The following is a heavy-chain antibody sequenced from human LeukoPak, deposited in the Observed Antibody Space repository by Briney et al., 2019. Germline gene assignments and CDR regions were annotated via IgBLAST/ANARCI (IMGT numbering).Heavy chain of an antibody. Sequence: GGSLRLSCAASGFTVSSNYMSWVRQAPGKGLEWVSVIYSGGSTYYADSVKGRFTISRDNSKNTLYLQMNSLRAEDTAVYYCAKDPSYDYGDYFDYWGQGTLVTVSS. V-gene: IGHV3-66*01. D-gene: IGHD4-17*01. J-gene: IGHJ4*02. CDR2: IYSGGST. CDR3: AKDPSYDYGDYFDY. CDR1: GFTVSSNY.